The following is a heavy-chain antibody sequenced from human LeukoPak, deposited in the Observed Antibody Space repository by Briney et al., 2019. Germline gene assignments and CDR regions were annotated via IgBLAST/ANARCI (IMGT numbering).Heavy chain of an antibody. D-gene: IGHD2-15*01. CDR1: GFTFDDYG. V-gene: IGHV3-23*01. CDR2: ISTGGGST. Sequence: GGSLRLSCVASGFTFDDYGMSWVRQVPGKGLEWVSSISTGGGSTYSADSVKGRFTTSRDKSKNTLFLQMNSLRAEDTAVYHCARQIGYCSDGNCYFDYWGQGTLVTVSS. CDR3: ARQIGYCSDGNCYFDY. J-gene: IGHJ4*02.